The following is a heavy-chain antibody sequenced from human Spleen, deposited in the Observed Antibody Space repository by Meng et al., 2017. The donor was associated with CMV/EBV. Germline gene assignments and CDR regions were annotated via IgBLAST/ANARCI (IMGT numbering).Heavy chain of an antibody. J-gene: IGHJ4*02. CDR2: IWYDGSNK. CDR3: ATWQGYYYDSSGYYRY. V-gene: IGHV3-33*01. D-gene: IGHD3-22*01. CDR1: GFTFSSYG. Sequence: GFTFSSYGMHWVRQAPGKGLEWVAVIWYDGSNKYYADSVKGRFTISRDNSKNTLYLQMNSLRAEDTAVYYCATWQGYYYDSSGYYRYWGQGTLVTVSS.